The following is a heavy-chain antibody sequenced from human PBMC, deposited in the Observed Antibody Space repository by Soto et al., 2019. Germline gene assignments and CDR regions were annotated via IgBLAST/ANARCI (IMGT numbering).Heavy chain of an antibody. CDR1: GYTXTXXG. CDR2: ISAYNGNT. Sequence: ASVKVSCKASGYTXTXXGIXWVRQAPGQGLEWMGWISAYNGNTNYAQKLQGRVTMTTDTSTSTAYMELRSLRSDDTAVYYCARLVGASRRFDYWGQGTLVTVSS. V-gene: IGHV1-18*01. J-gene: IGHJ4*02. CDR3: ARLVGASRRFDY. D-gene: IGHD1-26*01.